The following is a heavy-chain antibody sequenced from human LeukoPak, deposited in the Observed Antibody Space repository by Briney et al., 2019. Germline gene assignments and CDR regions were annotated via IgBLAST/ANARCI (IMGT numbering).Heavy chain of an antibody. CDR1: GFTFSSYG. D-gene: IGHD3-10*01. J-gene: IGHJ3*02. CDR3: AKGLWVVRGVIGDAFDI. V-gene: IGHV3-30*18. CDR2: ISYDGGNK. Sequence: PGRSLRLSCAASGFTFSSYGMHWVRQAPGKGLEWVAVISYDGGNKYYADSVKGRFTISRDNSKNTLYLQMNSLRAEDTAVYYCAKGLWVVRGVIGDAFDIWGQGTMVTVSS.